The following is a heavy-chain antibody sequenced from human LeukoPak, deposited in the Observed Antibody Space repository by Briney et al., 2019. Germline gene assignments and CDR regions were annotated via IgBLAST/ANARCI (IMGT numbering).Heavy chain of an antibody. J-gene: IGHJ4*02. D-gene: IGHD3-10*01. V-gene: IGHV3-23*01. CDR1: GFTFSSYA. CDR2: ISGSGDIT. Sequence: GGSLRFSCAASGFTFSSYAMSWVRQTPGKGLEWVSVISGSGDITYYADSVKGRFTISRDNSKNTLYPQMSSLRAEDTALYYCAKLGDYYGSGTYSRFDSWGQGALVTVSS. CDR3: AKLGDYYGSGTYSRFDS.